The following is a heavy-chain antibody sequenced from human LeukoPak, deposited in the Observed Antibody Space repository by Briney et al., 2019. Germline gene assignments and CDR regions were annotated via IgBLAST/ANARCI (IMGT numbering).Heavy chain of an antibody. V-gene: IGHV4-61*01. D-gene: IGHD5-18*01. Sequence: SETLSLTCTVSGGSVSSGSYYWSWIRQPPGKGLEWIGNIYYSGSTNYNPSLKSRVTISVDTSKNQFSLKLSSVTAADTAVYYCARDRRGYSYGLYYYYGMDVWGKGTTVTVSS. CDR1: GGSVSSGSYY. J-gene: IGHJ6*04. CDR2: IYYSGST. CDR3: ARDRRGYSYGLYYYYGMDV.